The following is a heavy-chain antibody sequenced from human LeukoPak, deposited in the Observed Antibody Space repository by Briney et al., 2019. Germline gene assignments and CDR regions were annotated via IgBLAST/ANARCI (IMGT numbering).Heavy chain of an antibody. D-gene: IGHD4-17*01. V-gene: IGHV1-8*01. J-gene: IGHJ5*02. CDR3: ARGPVTTSEDWFDP. CDR1: GYTFTIYD. Sequence: ASVKVSFKASGYTFTIYDINWVRQATGQGLEWMGWMNPNSGNTGYAQKFQGRVTMTRNTSISTAYMELSSLRSEDTAVYYCARGPVTTSEDWFDPWGQGTLVTVSS. CDR2: MNPNSGNT.